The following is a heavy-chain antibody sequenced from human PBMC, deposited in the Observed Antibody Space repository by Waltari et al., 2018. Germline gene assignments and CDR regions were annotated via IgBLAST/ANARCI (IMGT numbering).Heavy chain of an antibody. CDR3: AREPPQDPYSGSYYMDV. CDR2: ISSSSSTI. V-gene: IGHV3-48*04. CDR1: GFTFSSYS. Sequence: EVQLVESGGGLVQPGGSLRLSCAASGFTFSSYSMNWVRQAPGKGLEWVSYISSSSSTIYYADSVKGRFTISRDNAKNSLYLQMNSLRAEDTAVYYCAREPPQDPYSGSYYMDVWGKGTTVTVSS. D-gene: IGHD1-26*01. J-gene: IGHJ6*03.